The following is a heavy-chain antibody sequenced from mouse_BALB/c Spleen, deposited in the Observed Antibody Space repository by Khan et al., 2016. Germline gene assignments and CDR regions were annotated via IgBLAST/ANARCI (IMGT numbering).Heavy chain of an antibody. CDR3: ERSPYGNFGY. J-gene: IGHJ3*02. CDR1: GFTFSTYA. V-gene: IGHV5-9-3*01. D-gene: IGHD2-1*01. Sequence: EVELVESGGGLVKPGGSLKLSCEVAGFTFSTYAMSWVRQNSEKRLEWVASISSDGDYTFYLDSVKGRFTISRDNAKNTLYLEMSSLRSDDTAMFYCERSPYGNFGYWGQGTLVTVSA. CDR2: ISSDGDYT.